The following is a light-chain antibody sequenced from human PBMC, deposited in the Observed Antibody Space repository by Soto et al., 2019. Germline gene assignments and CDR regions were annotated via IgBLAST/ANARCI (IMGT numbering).Light chain of an antibody. J-gene: IGKJ3*01. CDR3: QQYGSSFT. CDR2: GTS. Sequence: EIVLTQSPGTLSLSPGGRATLSCRASQSVSSSYLAWYQQKAGQAPRLLIYGTSSRATGIPDRFSGSGSGTDFTLTISRLEPEDVAVYYCQQYGSSFTFGPGTKVDIK. CDR1: QSVSSSY. V-gene: IGKV3-20*01.